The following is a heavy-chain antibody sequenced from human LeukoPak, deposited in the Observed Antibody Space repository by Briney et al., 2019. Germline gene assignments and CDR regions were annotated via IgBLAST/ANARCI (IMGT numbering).Heavy chain of an antibody. D-gene: IGHD3-10*01. CDR2: INHSGST. V-gene: IGHV4-34*01. J-gene: IGHJ4*02. CDR3: ARVRVLLWFGELLFSYFDY. CDR1: GGSFSGYY. Sequence: PSETLSLTCAVYGGSFSGYYWSWIRKPPGKGLEWIGEINHSGSTNYNPSLKSRVTISVDTSKNQFSLKLSSVTAADTAVYYCARVRVLLWFGELLFSYFDYWGQGTLVTVSS.